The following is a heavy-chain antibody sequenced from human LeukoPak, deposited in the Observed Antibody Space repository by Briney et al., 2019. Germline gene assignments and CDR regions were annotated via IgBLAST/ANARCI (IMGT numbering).Heavy chain of an antibody. D-gene: IGHD3-16*01. CDR3: ARVLLGDYGPDY. Sequence: PSETLSLTCTVSGGSISSYYWSWIRQPPGKGLEWIGYMYYSGSTKYNPSLKSRVTMSIDTSKNQFSLKLSSVTAADTAVYYCARVLLGDYGPDYWGQGTLVTVSS. J-gene: IGHJ4*02. CDR1: GGSISSYY. V-gene: IGHV4-59*01. CDR2: MYYSGST.